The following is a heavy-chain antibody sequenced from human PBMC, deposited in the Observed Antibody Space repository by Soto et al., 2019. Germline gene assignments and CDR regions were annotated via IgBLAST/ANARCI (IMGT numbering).Heavy chain of an antibody. CDR2: ISGSGRST. CDR3: AKDHLRITMRVVVIHDAFDI. J-gene: IGHJ3*02. V-gene: IGHV3-23*01. CDR1: GFTFSSYA. D-gene: IGHD3-22*01. Sequence: EVQLLESGGGLVQPGGSLRLSCAASGFTFSSYAMSWVRQAPGKGLEWVSAISGSGRSTYYADSVKGRFTISRDNSKNTLYLQMNSLRAEDTAVYYCAKDHLRITMRVVVIHDAFDIWGQGTMVTVSS.